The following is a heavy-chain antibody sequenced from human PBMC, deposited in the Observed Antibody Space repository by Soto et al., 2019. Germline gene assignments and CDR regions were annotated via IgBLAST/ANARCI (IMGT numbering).Heavy chain of an antibody. CDR2: IYYSGST. CDR1: GGSISSYY. D-gene: IGHD3-3*01. Sequence: SETLSLTCTVSGGSISSYYWSWIRQPPGKGLEWIGYIYYSGSTNYNPSLKSRVTISVDTSKNQFSLKLSTVTAADTAVYYCARYHYDFWSGYSHDSNWFDPWGQGTLVTVS. J-gene: IGHJ5*02. CDR3: ARYHYDFWSGYSHDSNWFDP. V-gene: IGHV4-59*08.